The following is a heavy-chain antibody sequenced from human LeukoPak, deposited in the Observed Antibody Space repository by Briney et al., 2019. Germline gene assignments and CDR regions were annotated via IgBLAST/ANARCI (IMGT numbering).Heavy chain of an antibody. CDR2: ISASGVST. V-gene: IGHV3-23*01. J-gene: IGHJ4*02. CDR3: TTDISAVLY. CDR1: GFTFSDPA. D-gene: IGHD1-14*01. Sequence: GGSLRLSCAASGFTFSDPAMTWVRQAPGKGLEWVSLISASGVSTYYADSVKGRFTISRDNSNTTLYLQMGSLRAGDTAVYYCTTDISAVLYWGQGTLVTVSS.